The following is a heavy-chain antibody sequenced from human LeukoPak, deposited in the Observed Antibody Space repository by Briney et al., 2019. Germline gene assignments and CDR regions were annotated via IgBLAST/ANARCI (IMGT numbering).Heavy chain of an antibody. D-gene: IGHD3-10*01. CDR2: IHYSGST. CDR3: ARDFNYYGSGSFWFDP. V-gene: IGHV4-61*01. CDR1: GGSVSSNSYY. Sequence: SETLSLTCTVSGGSVSSNSYYWSWIRRPPGKGLEWIGYIHYSGSTNYNPSLKSRVTISIDTSKNQFSLKLSSVTAADTAVYYCARDFNYYGSGSFWFDPRGQGTLVTVSS. J-gene: IGHJ5*02.